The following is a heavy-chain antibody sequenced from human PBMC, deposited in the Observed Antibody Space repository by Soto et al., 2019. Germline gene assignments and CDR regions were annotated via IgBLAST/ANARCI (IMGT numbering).Heavy chain of an antibody. V-gene: IGHV3-21*01. CDR1: GFTFSSYS. CDR2: ISSSSSYI. Sequence: PGGSLRLSCAASGFTFSSYSMNWVRQAPGKGLEWVSSISSSSSYIYYADSVKGRFTISRDNAKNSLYLQMNSLRAEDTAVYYCARKSITGTNSALDYWGQGTLVTVSS. CDR3: ARKSITGTNSALDY. D-gene: IGHD1-7*01. J-gene: IGHJ4*02.